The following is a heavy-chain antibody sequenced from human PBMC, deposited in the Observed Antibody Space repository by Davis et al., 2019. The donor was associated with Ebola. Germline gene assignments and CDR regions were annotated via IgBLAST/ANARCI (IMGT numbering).Heavy chain of an antibody. D-gene: IGHD1-26*01. Sequence: GESLKISCAASGLPFTTYTFNWVRQAPGKGLEWVAFIRYDGSNKYYADSVKGRFTISRDNSKNTLYLQMNSLRAEDTAVYYCAKDGSYYGNYFDYWGQGTLVTVSS. CDR1: GLPFTTYT. J-gene: IGHJ4*02. V-gene: IGHV3-30*02. CDR2: IRYDGSNK. CDR3: AKDGSYYGNYFDY.